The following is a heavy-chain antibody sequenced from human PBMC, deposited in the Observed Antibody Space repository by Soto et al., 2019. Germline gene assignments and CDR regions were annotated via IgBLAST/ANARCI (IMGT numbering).Heavy chain of an antibody. J-gene: IGHJ4*02. CDR3: ARNKATTVTTGVDY. D-gene: IGHD4-17*01. V-gene: IGHV4-39*01. Sequence: QLQLQESGPGLVKPSETLSLTCTVSGGSISSSSYYWGWIRQPPGKGLEWIGSIYYSGSTYYDPSLQSRVTISVDTSKNQFSLKLSSVTAADTAVYYCARNKATTVTTGVDYWGQGTLVTVSS. CDR2: IYYSGST. CDR1: GGSISSSSYY.